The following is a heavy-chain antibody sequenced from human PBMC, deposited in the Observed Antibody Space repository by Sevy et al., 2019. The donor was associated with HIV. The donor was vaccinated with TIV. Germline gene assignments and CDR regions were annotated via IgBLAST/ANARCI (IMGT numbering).Heavy chain of an antibody. CDR3: ARRDCTITSCHRGDAFDI. J-gene: IGHJ3*02. CDR1: GFTFSSYS. D-gene: IGHD2-2*01. CDR2: ISGSSNYI. Sequence: GGSLRLSCAASGFTFSSYSMNWVRQAPGKGLEWVSSISGSSNYIYYADSMKGRFTISIDNAKNSLYLQMNSLRAEDTAVYYCARRDCTITSCHRGDAFDIWGQGTMVTVSS. V-gene: IGHV3-21*01.